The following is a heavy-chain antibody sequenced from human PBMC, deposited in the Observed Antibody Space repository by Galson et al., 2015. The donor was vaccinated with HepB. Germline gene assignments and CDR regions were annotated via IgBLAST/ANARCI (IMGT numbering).Heavy chain of an antibody. Sequence: SLRLSCAASGFTFSSYAMSWVRQAPGKGLEWVSAISGSGGSTYYADSVKGRFTISRDNSKNTLYLQMNSLRAEDTAVYYCAKNGNSGSYWGEDYWGQGTLVTVSS. V-gene: IGHV3-23*01. J-gene: IGHJ4*02. CDR1: GFTFSSYA. CDR3: AKNGNSGSYWGEDY. D-gene: IGHD1-26*01. CDR2: ISGSGGST.